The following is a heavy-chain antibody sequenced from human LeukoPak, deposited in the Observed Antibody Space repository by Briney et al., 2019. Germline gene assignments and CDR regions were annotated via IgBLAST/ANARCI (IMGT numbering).Heavy chain of an antibody. D-gene: IGHD6-6*01. CDR1: GGTFNIYA. J-gene: IGHJ5*02. CDR2: IIPLFDSP. V-gene: IGHV1-69*01. Sequence: SVRVSCKASGGTFNIYAIYWVRQAPGQGLEWMGGIIPLFDSPNYAQKFQGRVTISADESTKTAYMELNSLRSEDTAVYYCARGIEEYSKSSGWFDPWGQGTLVTVSS. CDR3: ARGIEEYSKSSGWFDP.